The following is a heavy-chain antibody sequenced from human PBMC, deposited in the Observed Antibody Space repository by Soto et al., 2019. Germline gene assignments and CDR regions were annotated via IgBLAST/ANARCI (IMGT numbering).Heavy chain of an antibody. CDR2: IYYTGAT. J-gene: IGHJ4*03. CDR1: GGSISSGNYV. CDR3: AGSIAASGYFDY. Sequence: PSETLSLTCTVSGGSISSGNYVWAWIRQSPGKGLEWIGRIYYTGATYYNPSLKSRVTISVDTSTSQFSLKLSSVTAADTAVYYCAGSIAASGYFDYWGQGTLVTVSS. D-gene: IGHD6-6*01. V-gene: IGHV4-39*01.